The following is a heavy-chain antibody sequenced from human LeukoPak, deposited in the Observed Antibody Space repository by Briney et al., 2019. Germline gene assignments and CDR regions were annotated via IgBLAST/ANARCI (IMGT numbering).Heavy chain of an antibody. CDR2: IIPIFGTA. J-gene: IGHJ4*02. Sequence: GASVKVSCKASGGTFSSYAISWVRQAPGQGLEWMGGIIPIFGTANYAQKFQGRVTITADESTSTAYMELSSLRSEDTAVYYCARARRGYSYSYRLSPFDYWGQGTLVTVSS. D-gene: IGHD5-18*01. CDR1: GGTFSSYA. V-gene: IGHV1-69*13. CDR3: ARARRGYSYSYRLSPFDY.